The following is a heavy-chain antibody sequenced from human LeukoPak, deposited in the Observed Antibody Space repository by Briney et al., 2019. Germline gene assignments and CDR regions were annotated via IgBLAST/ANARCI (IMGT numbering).Heavy chain of an antibody. J-gene: IGHJ4*02. D-gene: IGHD6-19*01. Sequence: SETLFLTCAVYGGSFSGYYWSWIRQPPGKRLEWIGEINHSGSTNYNPSLKSRVTMSVDTSKNQFSLKLSSVTAADTAVYYCARSFLGGWYYFDYWGQGTLVTVSS. CDR3: ARSFLGGWYYFDY. V-gene: IGHV4-34*01. CDR2: INHSGST. CDR1: GGSFSGYY.